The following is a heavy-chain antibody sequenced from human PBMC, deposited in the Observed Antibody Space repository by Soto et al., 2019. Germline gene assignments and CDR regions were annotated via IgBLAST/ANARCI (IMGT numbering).Heavy chain of an antibody. CDR3: ARGGDIVVGAFDY. J-gene: IGHJ4*02. D-gene: IGHD2-15*01. CDR2: IYYIGST. Sequence: QVQLQESGPGLVKPSETLSLTCTGSGCSVSSGSYYWSWSRQPPGTGLEGIGYIYYIGSTNYNPSLKSRATISVDTSKNQFSLKLSSVTAADTAVYYCARGGDIVVGAFDYWGQGTLVTVSS. V-gene: IGHV4-61*01. CDR1: GCSVSSGSYY.